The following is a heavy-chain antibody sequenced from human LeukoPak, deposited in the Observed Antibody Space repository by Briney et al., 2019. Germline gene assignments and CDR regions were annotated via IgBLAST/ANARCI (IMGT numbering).Heavy chain of an antibody. CDR3: AKDRSPSRDYGDYDY. J-gene: IGHJ4*02. CDR2: ISWNSGSI. Sequence: PGGSLRLSCAASGFTFDDYAMHWVRHAPGQGLEWFSGISWNSGSIGYADSVKGRFTISRDNAKNSLYLQMNSLRAEDTALYYCAKDRSPSRDYGDYDYWGQGTLVTVSS. CDR1: GFTFDDYA. V-gene: IGHV3-9*01. D-gene: IGHD4-17*01.